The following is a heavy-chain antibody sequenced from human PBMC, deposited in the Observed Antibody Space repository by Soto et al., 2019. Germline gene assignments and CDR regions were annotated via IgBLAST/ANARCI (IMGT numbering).Heavy chain of an antibody. CDR1: GFTFSSFV. D-gene: IGHD3-22*01. Sequence: QVQVVESGGGVVQPGRSLRLSRAASGFTFSSFVMHWVRQAPGKGLEWVAVIWHDGTNKNYGDSVKGRFTISRDNSKNTLYLQMNSLRAEDTGVYYCAREVSGSGYFDYWGQGTLATVSS. J-gene: IGHJ4*02. V-gene: IGHV3-33*01. CDR3: AREVSGSGYFDY. CDR2: IWHDGTNK.